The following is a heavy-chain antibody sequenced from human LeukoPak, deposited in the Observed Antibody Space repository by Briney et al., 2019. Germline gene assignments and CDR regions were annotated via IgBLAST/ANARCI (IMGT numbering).Heavy chain of an antibody. V-gene: IGHV3-30*02. D-gene: IGHD3-10*01. J-gene: IGHJ6*03. CDR3: AKDRDYYGSGSYYNFGYMDV. Sequence: GGSLRLSCAASGFTFSSYGMHWVRQAPGKGLEWVAFIRYDGSNKYYADSVKGRFTISRDNSKNTLYLQMNSLRAEDTAVYYCAKDRDYYGSGSYYNFGYMDVWGKGTTVTISS. CDR1: GFTFSSYG. CDR2: IRYDGSNK.